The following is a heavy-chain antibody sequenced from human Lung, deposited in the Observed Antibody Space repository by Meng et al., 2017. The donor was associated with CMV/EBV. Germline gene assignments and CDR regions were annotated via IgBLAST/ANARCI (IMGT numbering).Heavy chain of an antibody. J-gene: IGHJ4*02. CDR1: GFTFSSYG. CDR3: AKGAQQLIFDY. CDR2: IRYGGSNK. D-gene: IGHD6-13*01. V-gene: IGHV3-30*02. Sequence: SWAASGFTFSSYGMHWVRQAPGKGLEWVAFIRYGGSNKNYADSVKGRFTISRDNSKNTLYLQMNSLRSEDTAVYYCAKGAQQLIFDYWGQGTLVTVSS.